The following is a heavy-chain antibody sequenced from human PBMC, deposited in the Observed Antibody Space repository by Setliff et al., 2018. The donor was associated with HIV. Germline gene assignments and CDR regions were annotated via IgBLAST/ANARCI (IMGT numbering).Heavy chain of an antibody. D-gene: IGHD1-26*01. V-gene: IGHV1-18*01. CDR1: GYTFTSYG. CDR3: AREGIVGATLRYYYYAMDV. J-gene: IGHJ6*02. Sequence: ASVKVSCKTSGYTFTSYGISWVRQAPGQGLEWMGWISVYNGNTNYAQKLLGRVTMTTDTSTSTAYMELRSLRSDDTAVYYCAREGIVGATLRYYYYAMDVWGQGTTVTVSS. CDR2: ISVYNGNT.